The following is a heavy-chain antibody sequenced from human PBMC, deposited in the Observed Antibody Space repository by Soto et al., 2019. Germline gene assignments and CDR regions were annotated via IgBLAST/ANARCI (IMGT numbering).Heavy chain of an antibody. J-gene: IGHJ4*02. Sequence: SETLSLSCAVSGYSISSGYYWGCLRQPPGKGLEWIGHMYHSGSLYYNPSLQSRVTISMDTSKNEFSLKLTSVTAADTAVYYCGRQKGGGIYGDYVADWAQGTLVTVSS. CDR1: GYSISSGYY. CDR2: MYHSGSL. D-gene: IGHD4-17*01. V-gene: IGHV4-38-2*01. CDR3: GRQKGGGIYGDYVAD.